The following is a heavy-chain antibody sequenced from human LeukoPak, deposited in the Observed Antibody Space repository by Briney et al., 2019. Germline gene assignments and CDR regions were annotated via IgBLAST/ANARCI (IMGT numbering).Heavy chain of an antibody. CDR2: INHSGST. J-gene: IGHJ3*02. CDR3: ARGNDCGGDCYAFDI. D-gene: IGHD2-21*01. CDR1: GGSFSGYY. V-gene: IGHV4-34*01. Sequence: PSETLSLTCAVYGGSFSGYYWSWIRQPPGKGLEWIGEINHSGSTNYNPSLKSRVTISVDTSKNQFSLKLSSVTAADTAVYYWARGNDCGGDCYAFDIWGQGTRVTVSS.